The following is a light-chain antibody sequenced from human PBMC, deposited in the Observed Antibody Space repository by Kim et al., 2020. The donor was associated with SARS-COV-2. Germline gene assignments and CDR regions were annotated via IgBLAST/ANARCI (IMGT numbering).Light chain of an antibody. CDR2: GAS. V-gene: IGKV3-15*01. Sequence: SPGERATLSCRASQSVSSNLAWYQQKPGQAPRLLIYGASTRATGIPARFSGSGSGTEFTLTISSLQSEDFAVYYCQQYGSSPGVTFGPGTKVDIK. CDR1: QSVSSN. J-gene: IGKJ3*01. CDR3: QQYGSSPGVT.